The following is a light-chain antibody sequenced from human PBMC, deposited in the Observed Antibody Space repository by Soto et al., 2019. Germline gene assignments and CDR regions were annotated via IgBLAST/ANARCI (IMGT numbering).Light chain of an antibody. CDR1: QSISSY. V-gene: IGKV1-39*01. Sequence: DIQMTQSPSSLSASVGERVTITCRASQSISSYLNWYQQKPGKAPKLLIYAASSLQSGVPSRFSGSGSETDFTLTISSLQPEDFATYYCQQSYSTPGTFGPGTKVDIK. CDR3: QQSYSTPGT. J-gene: IGKJ3*01. CDR2: AAS.